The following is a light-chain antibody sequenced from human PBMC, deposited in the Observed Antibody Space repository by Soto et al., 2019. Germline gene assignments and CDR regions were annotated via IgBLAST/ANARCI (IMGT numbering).Light chain of an antibody. CDR3: QQINTYPLT. CDR1: QGISSY. J-gene: IGKJ4*01. CDR2: AAS. Sequence: IQLTQSPSSLSASVGDRVTITCRASQGISSYLAWYHQKPGKAPKLLIYAASTLQRGVPSRFSGSGSGTDFTITISSLQPDDFATYYCQQINTYPLTFGGGTTVDIK. V-gene: IGKV1-9*01.